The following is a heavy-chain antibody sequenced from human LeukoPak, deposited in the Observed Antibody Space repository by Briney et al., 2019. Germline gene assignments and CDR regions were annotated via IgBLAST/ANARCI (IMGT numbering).Heavy chain of an antibody. V-gene: IGHV4-59*01. J-gene: IGHJ4*02. CDR3: ARGYGSTSCYGGGFDY. Sequence: SETLSLTCTVSGGSISSYYWSWIRQPPGKGLEWIRYIYYSGSTNYNPSLKSRVTISVDTSKNQFSLKLSSVTAADTAVYYCARGYGSTSCYGGGFDYWGQGTLVTVSS. D-gene: IGHD2-2*01. CDR1: GGSISSYY. CDR2: IYYSGST.